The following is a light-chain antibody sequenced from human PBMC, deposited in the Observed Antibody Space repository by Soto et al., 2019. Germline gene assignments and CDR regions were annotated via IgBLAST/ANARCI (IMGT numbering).Light chain of an antibody. J-gene: IGLJ3*02. CDR1: SSDVGGYDY. Sequence: QSVLTQPASVSGSHGQSITISCIGTSSDVGGYDYVSWYRQHPGKAPKLMIYDVSNRASGVSNRFSGSKSGNTASLTISGLQAEDEADYYCCSFTSITGVVVFGGGTQLTVL. CDR2: DVS. CDR3: CSFTSITGVVV. V-gene: IGLV2-14*01.